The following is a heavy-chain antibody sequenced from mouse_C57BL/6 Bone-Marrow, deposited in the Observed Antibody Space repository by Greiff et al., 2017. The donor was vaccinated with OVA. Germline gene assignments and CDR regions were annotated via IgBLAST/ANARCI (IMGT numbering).Heavy chain of an antibody. J-gene: IGHJ2*01. Sequence: QVQLQQSGAELVKPGASVKISCKASGYAFSSYWLNWVKQRPGKGLEWIGQIYPGDGDTNYHGKFQGKATLTADKSSSTAYMQLSSLTSEDSAGYFGARECQLRRLFDYWGQGTTLTVSS. CDR3: ARECQLRRLFDY. D-gene: IGHD3-2*02. CDR1: GYAFSSYW. CDR2: IYPGDGDT. V-gene: IGHV1-80*01.